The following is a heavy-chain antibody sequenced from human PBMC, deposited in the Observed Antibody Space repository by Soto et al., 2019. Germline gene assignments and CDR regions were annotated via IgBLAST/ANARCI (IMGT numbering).Heavy chain of an antibody. J-gene: IGHJ4*02. D-gene: IGHD4-17*01. CDR2: ITNGRSNK. V-gene: IGHV3-30*03. CDR3: ARGQPYGDYSWEPWLDY. Sequence: PGGSLRLSCAASGFTFSSYSMNWVRQAPGKGLEWVSVITNGRSNKYYADSVKGRFTISRDNSKNTLYLQMNSLRAEDTAVYYCARGQPYGDYSWEPWLDYWGQGTLVTVSS. CDR1: GFTFSSYS.